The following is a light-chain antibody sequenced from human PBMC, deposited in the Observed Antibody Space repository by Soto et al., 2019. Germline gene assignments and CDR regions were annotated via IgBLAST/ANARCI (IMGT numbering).Light chain of an antibody. CDR2: EVS. CDR3: SSYTSSSTRV. Sequence: QSALTQPASVSGSPGQSITISCTGTSSDVGGYNYVSWYQQHPGKAPKLMIYEVSNRPSGGSNRFSGSKSGNTDSLTISGLQAEYEDDYYCSSYTSSSTRVVGGGTKLTVL. J-gene: IGLJ3*02. CDR1: SSDVGGYNY. V-gene: IGLV2-14*01.